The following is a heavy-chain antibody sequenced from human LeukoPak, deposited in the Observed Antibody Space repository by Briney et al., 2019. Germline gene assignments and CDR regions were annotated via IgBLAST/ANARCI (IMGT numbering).Heavy chain of an antibody. Sequence: ASVKVSCSASGYTFTGYYMHWVRQAPGQGLEWMGWINPNSGGTNYAQKFQGRVTMTRDTSISTAYMELSRLRSDDTAVYYCAREVRWLQFDGTTGGQGTLVTVSS. J-gene: IGHJ4*02. V-gene: IGHV1-2*02. CDR3: AREVRWLQFDGTT. D-gene: IGHD5-24*01. CDR1: GYTFTGYY. CDR2: INPNSGGT.